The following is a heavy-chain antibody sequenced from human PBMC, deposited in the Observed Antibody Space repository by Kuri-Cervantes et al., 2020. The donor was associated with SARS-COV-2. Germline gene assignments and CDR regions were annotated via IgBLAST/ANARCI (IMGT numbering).Heavy chain of an antibody. D-gene: IGHD2-2*01. CDR2: INPNSGGT. V-gene: IGHV1-2*02. J-gene: IGHJ6*02. Sequence: ASVKVSCKASGYTFTGYYMHWVRQAPGQGLEWMGWINPNSGGTNYAQKLQGRVTMTTDTSTSTAYMELRSLRPDDTAVYYCARDSCSSTSCYPNYHYGMDVWGQGTTVTVSS. CDR1: GYTFTGYY. CDR3: ARDSCSSTSCYPNYHYGMDV.